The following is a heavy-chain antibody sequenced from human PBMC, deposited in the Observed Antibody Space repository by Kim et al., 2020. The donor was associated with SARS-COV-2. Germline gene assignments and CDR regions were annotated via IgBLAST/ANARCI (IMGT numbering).Heavy chain of an antibody. CDR3: AKGTSSSVYDYMDV. D-gene: IGHD3-16*01. V-gene: IGHV3-23*01. Sequence: SADTVQGRFAISRDNSKSTVFLQVNSLRGEDTALYYCAKGTSSSVYDYMDVWGKGITVTVSS. J-gene: IGHJ6*03.